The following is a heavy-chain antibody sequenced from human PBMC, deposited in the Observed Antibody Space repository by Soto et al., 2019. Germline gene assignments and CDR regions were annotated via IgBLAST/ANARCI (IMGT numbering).Heavy chain of an antibody. D-gene: IGHD6-19*01. Sequence: ASVKVSCKASGYTFTGYYMHWVRQAPGQGLEWMGWINPNSGGTNYAQKFQGWVTMTRDTSISTAYMELSRLRSDDTAVYYCARADSSGWYGLVYWGQGTLVTVSS. J-gene: IGHJ4*02. CDR1: GYTFTGYY. CDR2: INPNSGGT. V-gene: IGHV1-2*04. CDR3: ARADSSGWYGLVY.